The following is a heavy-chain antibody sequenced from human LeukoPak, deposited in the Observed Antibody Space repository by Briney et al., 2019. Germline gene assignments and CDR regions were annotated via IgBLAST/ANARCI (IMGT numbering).Heavy chain of an antibody. V-gene: IGHV3-30*18. CDR3: AKGGARYFDL. J-gene: IGHJ2*01. Sequence: GGSLRLSCAASGFTFSSYGMHWVRQAPGKGLEWVAVISYDGSNKYYADSVKGRFTISRDNSKNTLYLQMNSLRAEDTAVYYCAKGGARYFDLWGRGTLVTVSS. CDR2: ISYDGSNK. CDR1: GFTFSSYG. D-gene: IGHD2-15*01.